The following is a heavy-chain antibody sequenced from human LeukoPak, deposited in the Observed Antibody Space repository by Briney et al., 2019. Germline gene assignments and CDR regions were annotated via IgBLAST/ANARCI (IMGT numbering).Heavy chain of an antibody. J-gene: IGHJ5*02. D-gene: IGHD3-3*01. CDR3: AIDRDFWSGYSGNWFDP. Sequence: GGSLRLSCAASGFTFSSYSMNWVRQAPGKGLEWVSSISSSSSYIYYADSVKGRFTISRDNAKNSLYLQMNSLRAEDTAVYYCAIDRDFWSGYSGNWFDPWGQGTLVSVSS. V-gene: IGHV3-21*01. CDR1: GFTFSSYS. CDR2: ISSSSSYI.